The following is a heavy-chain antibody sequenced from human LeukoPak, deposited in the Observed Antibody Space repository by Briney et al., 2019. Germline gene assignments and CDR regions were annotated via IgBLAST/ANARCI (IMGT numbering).Heavy chain of an antibody. CDR3: ARGYPQDYDILTGYPQFDY. CDR1: GGSISSYY. D-gene: IGHD3-9*01. V-gene: IGHV4-59*12. CDR2: IYYSGST. J-gene: IGHJ4*02. Sequence: PSETLSLTCTVSGGSISSYYWSWIRQPPGKGLEWIGYIYYSGSTNYNPSLKSRVTITVDTSKNQFSLKLSSVTAADTAVYYCARGYPQDYDILTGYPQFDYWGQGTLVTVSS.